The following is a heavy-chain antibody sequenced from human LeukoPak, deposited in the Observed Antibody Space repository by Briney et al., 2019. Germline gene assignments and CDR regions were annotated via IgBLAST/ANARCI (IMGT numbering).Heavy chain of an antibody. Sequence: PGGSLRLSCAASGFTFSSYDTHWVRQATGKGLEWVSAIGTAGDTYYPGSVKGRFTISRENAKNSLYPQMNSLRAGDTAVYYCARAPVYDSSGYYYFDYWGQGTLVTVSS. V-gene: IGHV3-13*01. CDR2: IGTAGDT. J-gene: IGHJ4*02. CDR1: GFTFSSYD. CDR3: ARAPVYDSSGYYYFDY. D-gene: IGHD3-22*01.